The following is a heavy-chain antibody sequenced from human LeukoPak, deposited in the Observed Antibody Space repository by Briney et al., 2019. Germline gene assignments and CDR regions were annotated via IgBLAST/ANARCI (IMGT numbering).Heavy chain of an antibody. CDR1: GFTLRSYV. CDR2: ISGSGDST. CDR3: AKDRLLNCRGDCYIFDY. Sequence: PGGSLRLSCVASGFTLRSYVMNWVRQPPRKGLEWVSSISGSGDSTFYADSVKGRFSISRDNSKNTLYLQVNGLRTEDTAVYYCAKDRLLNCRGDCYIFDYWGQGTVVTVSS. V-gene: IGHV3-23*01. J-gene: IGHJ4*02. D-gene: IGHD2-21*02.